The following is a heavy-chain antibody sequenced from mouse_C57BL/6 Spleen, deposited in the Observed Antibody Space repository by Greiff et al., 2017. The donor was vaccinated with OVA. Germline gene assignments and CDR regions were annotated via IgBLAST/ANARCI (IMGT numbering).Heavy chain of an antibody. CDR1: GFTFTSYW. J-gene: IGHJ3*01. CDR2: IDPSDSYT. Sequence: QVQLQQPGAELVKPGASVKLSCTASGFTFTSYWMPWVNQRPGQGLEWIGEIDPSDSYTNYPPKFKGKATLTVDTSSSTADMQLSSLTSEDSAVDYCARDEGRDYYGSSSSWFAYWGQGTLVTVSA. CDR3: ARDEGRDYYGSSSSWFAY. D-gene: IGHD1-1*01. V-gene: IGHV1-50*01.